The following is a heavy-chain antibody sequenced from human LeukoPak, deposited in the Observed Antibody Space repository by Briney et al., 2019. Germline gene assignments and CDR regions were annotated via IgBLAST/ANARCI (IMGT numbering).Heavy chain of an antibody. D-gene: IGHD3-22*01. V-gene: IGHV1-69*13. Sequence: GASVKVSCKASGGTFSSYAISWVRQAPGQGLEWMGGIIPIFGTANYAQKFQGRVTITADESTSTAYMELSSLRSEDTAVYYCAKSDYDSSGYYPDYWGQGTLVTVSS. CDR3: AKSDYDSSGYYPDY. CDR2: IIPIFGTA. CDR1: GGTFSSYA. J-gene: IGHJ4*02.